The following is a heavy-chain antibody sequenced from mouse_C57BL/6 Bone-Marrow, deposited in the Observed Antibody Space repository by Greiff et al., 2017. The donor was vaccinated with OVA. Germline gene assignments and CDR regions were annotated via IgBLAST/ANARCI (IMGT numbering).Heavy chain of an antibody. CDR3: TIPYYGSSYGYFDV. D-gene: IGHD1-1*01. Sequence: VQLQQSGAELVRPGASVTLSCKASGYTFTDYEMHWVKQTPVHGLEWIGAIDPETGGTAYNQKFKGKAILTADKSSSTAYMALRSLTSEDSAVYYGTIPYYGSSYGYFDVWGTGTTVTVSS. CDR2: IDPETGGT. CDR1: GYTFTDYE. V-gene: IGHV1-15*01. J-gene: IGHJ1*03.